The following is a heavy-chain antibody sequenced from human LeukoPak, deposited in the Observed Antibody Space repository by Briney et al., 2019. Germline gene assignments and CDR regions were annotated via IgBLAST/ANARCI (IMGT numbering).Heavy chain of an antibody. CDR2: ISSSSSTI. CDR1: GFTFSSYS. Sequence: TGGSLRLSCAASGFTFSSYSMNWVRQAPGKGLEWVSYISSSSSTIYYADSVKGRFTISRDNAKNSLYLQMNSLRAEDTAVYYCARDGAVAGTGFDYWGQGTLVTVSS. J-gene: IGHJ4*02. CDR3: ARDGAVAGTGFDY. V-gene: IGHV3-48*04. D-gene: IGHD6-19*01.